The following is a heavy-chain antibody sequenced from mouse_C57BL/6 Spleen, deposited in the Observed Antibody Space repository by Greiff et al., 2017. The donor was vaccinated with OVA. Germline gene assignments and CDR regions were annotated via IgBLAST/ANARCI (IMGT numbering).Heavy chain of an antibody. V-gene: IGHV1-52*01. CDR3: AREDYDDFLAY. J-gene: IGHJ3*01. D-gene: IGHD2-4*01. CDR1: GYTFTSYW. Sequence: VKLQQPGAELVRPGSSVKLSCKASGYTFTSYWMHWVKQRPIQGLEWIGNIDPSDSETHYNQKFKDKATLTVDKSSSTAYMQLSSLTSEDSAVDYCAREDYDDFLAYWGQGTLVTVSA. CDR2: IDPSDSET.